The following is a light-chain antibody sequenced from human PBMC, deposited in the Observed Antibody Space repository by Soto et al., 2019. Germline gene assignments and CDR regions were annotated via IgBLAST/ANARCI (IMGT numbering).Light chain of an antibody. CDR1: SSNIGAGYP. CDR3: QSHDSSLRGYV. CDR2: GNN. J-gene: IGLJ1*01. V-gene: IGLV1-40*01. Sequence: QSVLTQPPSVSGAPGQRVTISCTGSSSNIGAGYPVHWYQQLPGTAPKLLIFGNNNRPSGVPDRFSGSKSGTSASLAITGLQAEDEAEYYCQSHDSSLRGYVFGTGTKVTVL.